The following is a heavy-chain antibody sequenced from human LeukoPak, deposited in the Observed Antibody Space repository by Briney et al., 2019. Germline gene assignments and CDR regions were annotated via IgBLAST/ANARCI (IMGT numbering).Heavy chain of an antibody. CDR3: TTGGPGVAPDAFDI. V-gene: IGHV3-21*01. D-gene: IGHD3-3*01. Sequence: VGSLRLSCAASGFTFSSYSMNWVRQAPGKGLKGGSSISSSSSYIYYADSVKGRFTISRDNAKNSLYLQMNSLRAEDTAVYYCTTGGPGVAPDAFDIWGQGTMVTVSS. CDR2: ISSSSSYI. CDR1: GFTFSSYS. J-gene: IGHJ3*02.